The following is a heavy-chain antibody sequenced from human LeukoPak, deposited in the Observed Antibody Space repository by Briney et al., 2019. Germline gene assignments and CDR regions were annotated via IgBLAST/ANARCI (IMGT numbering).Heavy chain of an antibody. CDR3: AREAAPGTSRHFDY. D-gene: IGHD6-13*01. J-gene: IGHJ4*02. V-gene: IGHV3-21*01. CDR1: GLTFSSYS. CDR2: ISGSSRHI. Sequence: GGSLRLSCADSGLTFSSYSINWVRQAPGKGLEWVSSISGSSRHIYYADSVKGRFTVSRDNAKNSMYLQMNSLRVEDTAVYYCAREAAPGTSRHFDYWGQGTLVTVSS.